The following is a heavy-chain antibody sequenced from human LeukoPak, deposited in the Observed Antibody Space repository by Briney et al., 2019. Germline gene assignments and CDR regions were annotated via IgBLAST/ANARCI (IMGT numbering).Heavy chain of an antibody. CDR1: GGSISSGSYY. J-gene: IGHJ4*02. V-gene: IGHV4-61*02. CDR3: ARLRLWFDY. Sequence: SETLSLTCTVSGGSISSGSYYWSWIRQPAGKGLEWIGRIYTSGSTNYNPSLKSRFTISVDTSKNQFSLKLSSVTAADTAVYYCARLRLWFDYWGQGTLVTVSS. CDR2: IYTSGST. D-gene: IGHD5-18*01.